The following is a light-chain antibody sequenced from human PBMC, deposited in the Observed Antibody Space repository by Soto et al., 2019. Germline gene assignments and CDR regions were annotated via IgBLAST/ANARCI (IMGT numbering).Light chain of an antibody. Sequence: QSALTQPASVSGSPGQSITISCTGTSSDVCAYNYVSWYQQHPGKAPKLMIYEVSNRPAGVSDRFSGSRSGNTASLTISGLQAEDESDYYCSSYTSSSTWVFGGGTKLTVL. CDR2: EVS. J-gene: IGLJ3*02. CDR3: SSYTSSSTWV. CDR1: SSDVCAYNY. V-gene: IGLV2-14*01.